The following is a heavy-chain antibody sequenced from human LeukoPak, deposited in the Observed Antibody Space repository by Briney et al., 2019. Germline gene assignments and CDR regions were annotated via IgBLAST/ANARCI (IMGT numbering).Heavy chain of an antibody. CDR3: ARAFSGYDSVTWFDP. CDR1: GYTFSRYG. CDR2: ISAYNGNK. V-gene: IGHV1-18*01. D-gene: IGHD5-12*01. Sequence: GASVKVSCKASGYTFSRYGISWVRQAPGQGLEWMGWISAYNGNKNNAQKLQGRVSMTTDTSTSTAYMELRSLRYDDTAVYYCARAFSGYDSVTWFDPWGQGTLVTVSS. J-gene: IGHJ5*02.